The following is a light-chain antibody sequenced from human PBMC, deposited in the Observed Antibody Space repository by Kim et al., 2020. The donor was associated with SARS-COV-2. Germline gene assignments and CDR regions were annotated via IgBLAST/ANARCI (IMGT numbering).Light chain of an antibody. V-gene: IGKV1-39*01. CDR2: AAS. CDR3: QHSHSNPPT. CDR1: QNIGTY. J-gene: IGKJ2*01. Sequence: DIQMTQSPSSLSASVGDRVTISCRSSQNIGTYLNWYQQRPGKAPQLLIFAASNLQGWIPSRFSGSGSGTDFTLTITSLQPEDQATYSCQHSHSNPPTFVQGTKVDIK.